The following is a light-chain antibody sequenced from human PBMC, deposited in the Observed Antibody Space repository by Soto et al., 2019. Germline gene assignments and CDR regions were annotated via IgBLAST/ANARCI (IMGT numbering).Light chain of an antibody. CDR2: GAS. J-gene: IGKJ1*01. CDR3: QHYNNWPPWT. Sequence: EIVVTQSPATLAVSPGERATLSCRASQSITRNLAWYQQSPGQAPRLLIYGASTRATGIPARFSGSGSGTEFTLTISSLQSEDFAVYYCQHYNNWPPWTFGQGTKVDI. CDR1: QSITRN. V-gene: IGKV3-15*01.